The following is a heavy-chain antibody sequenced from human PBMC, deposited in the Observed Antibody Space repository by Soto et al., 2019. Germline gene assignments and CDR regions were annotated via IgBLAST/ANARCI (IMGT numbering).Heavy chain of an antibody. J-gene: IGHJ6*02. D-gene: IGHD6-13*01. V-gene: IGHV1-46*01. Sequence: ASVKVSCKASGYTFTSYYMHWVRQAPGQGLEWMGIINPSGGSTSYAQKIQGRVTMTRDTSTSTGYMELSSLRSEDTDLYYSARVRGIAGSYYYYGMDVWGQGTTFTVSS. CDR1: GYTFTSYY. CDR3: ARVRGIAGSYYYYGMDV. CDR2: INPSGGST.